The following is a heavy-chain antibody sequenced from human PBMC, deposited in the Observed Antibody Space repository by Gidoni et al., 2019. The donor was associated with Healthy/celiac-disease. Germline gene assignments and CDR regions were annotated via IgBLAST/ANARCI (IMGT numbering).Heavy chain of an antibody. CDR1: GFTFSSYA. J-gene: IGHJ4*02. D-gene: IGHD2-8*02. V-gene: IGHV3-30-3*01. Sequence: QVQLVESGGGVVQPGRSLRLSCAASGFTFSSYALHWVRQAPGKGLEWVAVISYDGSNKYYADSVKGRFTISRDNSKNTLYLQMNSLRAEDTAVYYCAREMANTVRLGSSTGLIFSGGYWGQGTLVTVSS. CDR2: ISYDGSNK. CDR3: AREMANTVRLGSSTGLIFSGGY.